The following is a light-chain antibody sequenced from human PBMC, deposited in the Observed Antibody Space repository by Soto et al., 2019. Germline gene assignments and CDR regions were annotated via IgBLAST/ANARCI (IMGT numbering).Light chain of an antibody. CDR3: QQRSNWPPYT. J-gene: IGKJ2*01. CDR1: QSVSSY. CDR2: DAS. Sequence: EIVLTQSPATLSLSPGERATLSCRASQSVSSYLAWYQQKPGQAPRLLIYDASTMATGIPARFSGSGSGTDFTLTISSLEPQDFAVYYCQQRSNWPPYTFGQGTKVEIK. V-gene: IGKV3-11*01.